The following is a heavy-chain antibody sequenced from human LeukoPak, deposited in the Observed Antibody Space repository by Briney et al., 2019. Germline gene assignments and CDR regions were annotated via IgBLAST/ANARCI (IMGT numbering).Heavy chain of an antibody. CDR1: GFTFDDYA. Sequence: HSGGSLRLSCAASGFTFDDYAMHWVRQAPGKGLEWVSGISWNSGSIGYADSVKGRFTISRDNAKNSLYLQMNSLRAEDTALYYCAKGTGYSYGNNWFDPWGQGTLVTVSS. D-gene: IGHD5-18*01. J-gene: IGHJ5*02. CDR3: AKGTGYSYGNNWFDP. CDR2: ISWNSGSI. V-gene: IGHV3-9*01.